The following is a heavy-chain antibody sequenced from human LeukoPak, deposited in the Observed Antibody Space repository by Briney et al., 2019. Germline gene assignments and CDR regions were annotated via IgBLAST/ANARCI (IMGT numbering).Heavy chain of an antibody. D-gene: IGHD3-22*01. V-gene: IGHV3-53*01. Sequence: PGGSLRLSCAASGFTFSSYAMCWVRQAPGKGLEWVSVIYGGGSTYYADSVKGRFTISRDNSQNTMYLQMNSLRAEGTAVYYCARASDDSSSYYVYYFDYWGQGTLVTVSS. CDR3: ARASDDSSSYYVYYFDY. CDR1: GFTFSSYA. CDR2: IYGGGST. J-gene: IGHJ4*02.